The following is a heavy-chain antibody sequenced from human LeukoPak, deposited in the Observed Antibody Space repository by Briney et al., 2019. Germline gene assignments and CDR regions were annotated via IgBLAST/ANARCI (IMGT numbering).Heavy chain of an antibody. D-gene: IGHD4-17*01. CDR3: ARVAPLTTVTIFDY. CDR2: IYYSGST. Sequence: SETLSLTCTVSGGSISSYYWSWIRQPPGKGLEWIGHIYYSGSTNYNPSLQSRVTISADTSKNQFSLKLSSVTAADTAVFYCARVAPLTTVTIFDYWGQGTLVTVSS. J-gene: IGHJ4*02. V-gene: IGHV4-59*01. CDR1: GGSISSYY.